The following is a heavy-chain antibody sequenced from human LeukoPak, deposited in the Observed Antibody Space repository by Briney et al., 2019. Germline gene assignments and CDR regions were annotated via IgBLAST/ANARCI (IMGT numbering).Heavy chain of an antibody. V-gene: IGHV3-30*02. D-gene: IGHD3-22*01. CDR2: IRYDGSNK. Sequence: GGSLRLSCAASGFNFSDYYMSWIRQAPGKGLEWVAFIRYDGSNKYYADSVKGRFTISRENSKKTLYLQMNSLRPEDTAVYYCAKDFSVYYYDSRVLDYWGQGTLVTVSS. CDR1: GFNFSDYY. CDR3: AKDFSVYYYDSRVLDY. J-gene: IGHJ4*02.